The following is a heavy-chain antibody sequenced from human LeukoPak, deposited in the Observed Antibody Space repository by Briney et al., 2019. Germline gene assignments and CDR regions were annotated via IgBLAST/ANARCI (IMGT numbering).Heavy chain of an antibody. D-gene: IGHD6-6*01. J-gene: IGHJ4*02. Sequence: GASVKVSCKASGYSFTGYYIHWVRQAPGHGVEWMGRINPNSGGTNYAQNFQARITMTRDTSISTAYMEVRGLTSDDTAIFYCLRYNPSSHYLDYWGQGTLVTVSS. V-gene: IGHV1-2*06. CDR3: LRYNPSSHYLDY. CDR1: GYSFTGYY. CDR2: INPNSGGT.